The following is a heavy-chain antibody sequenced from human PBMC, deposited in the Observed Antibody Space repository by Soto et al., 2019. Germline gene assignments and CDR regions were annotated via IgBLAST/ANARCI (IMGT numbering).Heavy chain of an antibody. Sequence: GGSLRLSCAASGFTFSSYGMDWVRQAPGKXLXWXXXIXYXGXNXXXXDSVKGRFTISRDNSKNTLYLQMNSLRAEDTAVYYCAKGGYSYGSWGQGTLVTVSS. V-gene: IGHV3-30*18. CDR1: GFTFSSYG. D-gene: IGHD5-18*01. J-gene: IGHJ4*02. CDR3: AKGGYSYGS. CDR2: IXYXGXNX.